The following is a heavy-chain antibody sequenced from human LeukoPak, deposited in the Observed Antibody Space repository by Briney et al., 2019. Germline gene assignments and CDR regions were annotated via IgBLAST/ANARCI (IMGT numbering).Heavy chain of an antibody. J-gene: IGHJ4*02. CDR3: ARVYGRGSYNLSY. CDR2: IDARSGIT. D-gene: IGHD1-26*01. V-gene: IGHV3-48*04. Sequence: GGSLRLSCAASGFTFRIFGLNWVRQAPGKGPEWVSYIDARSGITYYADSVQGRFTISRDDARESVFLQMDGLRVDDTAVYYCARVYGRGSYNLSYWGQGTLVTVSS. CDR1: GFTFRIFG.